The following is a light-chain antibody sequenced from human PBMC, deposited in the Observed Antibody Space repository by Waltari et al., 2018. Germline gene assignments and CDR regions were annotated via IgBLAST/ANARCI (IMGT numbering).Light chain of an antibody. CDR1: QSVTSNY. J-gene: IGKJ2*01. Sequence: EIVLTQSPGTLSLSPGGRATLSCRASQSVTSNYLAWYQQKPGQAPRLIMFGASTRATGIPDRFSGSGSGTDFTLTISRLEPEDFATYYCQQSYSTPPYTFGQGTKLEIK. CDR2: GAS. CDR3: QQSYSTPPYT. V-gene: IGKV3-20*01.